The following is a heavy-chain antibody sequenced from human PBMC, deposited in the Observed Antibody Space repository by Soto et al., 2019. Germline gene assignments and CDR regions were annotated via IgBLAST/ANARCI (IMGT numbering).Heavy chain of an antibody. V-gene: IGHV3-23*01. J-gene: IGHJ4*02. CDR1: GFTFSSYA. D-gene: IGHD3-3*01. CDR3: AQLLYDFWSGYYIGY. CDR2: ISGDGSST. Sequence: GGSLRLSCAASGFTFSSYAMSWVRQAPGKGLEWVSNISGDGSSTYYVDSVKGRFTISRDNAKNTLYLQMNSLRAEDTAVYYCAQLLYDFWSGYYIGYWGQGTLVTVSS.